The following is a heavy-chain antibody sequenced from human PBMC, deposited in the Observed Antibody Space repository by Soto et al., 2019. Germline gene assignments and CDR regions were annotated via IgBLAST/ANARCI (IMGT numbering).Heavy chain of an antibody. CDR2: ISYDGSNK. CDR3: AKDQVVSYYYYGMDV. Sequence: QVQLVESGGGVVQPGRSLRLSCTASGFTFSSYGMHWVRQAPGKGLEWVAVISYDGSNKYYADSVKGRFTISRDNSKNTLYLQMNSLYSDATAVYYCAKDQVVSYYYYGMDVWGQGTTLTVSS. V-gene: IGHV3-30*18. J-gene: IGHJ6*02. CDR1: GFTFSSYG. D-gene: IGHD2-15*01.